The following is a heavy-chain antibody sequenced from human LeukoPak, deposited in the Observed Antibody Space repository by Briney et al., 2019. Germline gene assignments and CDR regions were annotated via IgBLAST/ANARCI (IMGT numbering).Heavy chain of an antibody. J-gene: IGHJ2*01. D-gene: IGHD6-19*01. V-gene: IGHV4-59*01. Sequence: SETLSLTCTVSGDSISSYYWSWIRQPPGEGLEWIAYIYYSGSTNYNPSLKSRLTISVDTSKNQFSLKLTSVTAADTAVYYCARASAHRGIAVAGVYWYFDLWGRGTLVTVSS. CDR2: IYYSGST. CDR3: ARASAHRGIAVAGVYWYFDL. CDR1: GDSISSYY.